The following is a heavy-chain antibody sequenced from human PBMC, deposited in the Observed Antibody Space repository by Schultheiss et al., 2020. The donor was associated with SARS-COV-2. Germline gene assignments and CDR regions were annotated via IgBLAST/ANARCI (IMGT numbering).Heavy chain of an antibody. CDR1: GFTFSSYA. CDR3: ARDRGQLVPEYFDY. V-gene: IGHV3-30-3*01. CDR2: ISYDGSNK. J-gene: IGHJ4*02. D-gene: IGHD6-13*01. Sequence: GGSLRLSCAASGFTFSSYAMHWVRQAPGKGLEWVAVISYDGSNKYYADSVKGRFTISRDNSKNTLYLQMNSLRSEDTAVYYCARDRGQLVPEYFDYWGQGTLVTVSS.